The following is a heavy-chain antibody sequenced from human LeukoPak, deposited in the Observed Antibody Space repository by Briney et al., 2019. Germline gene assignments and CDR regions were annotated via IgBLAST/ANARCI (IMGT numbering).Heavy chain of an antibody. CDR1: TDSLSSHY. V-gene: IGHV4-59*11. D-gene: IGHD4-17*01. J-gene: IGHJ3*02. CDR2: ISYIGSP. CDR3: ARDLVTVTKGFDI. Sequence: SETLSLTCAVSTDSLSSHYWTWIQQPPGKGLEWIGYISYIGSPNYNPSLKSRVTISIDTSKNQIPLKLSSVTAADTAVYYCARDLVTVTKGFDIWGQGTMVSVSS.